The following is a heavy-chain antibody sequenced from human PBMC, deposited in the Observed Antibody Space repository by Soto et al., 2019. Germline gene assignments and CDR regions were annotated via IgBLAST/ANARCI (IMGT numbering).Heavy chain of an antibody. CDR1: GGTFSSYA. CDR2: IIPIFGTA. J-gene: IGHJ6*02. Sequence: ASVXGSCKASGGTFSSYAIIWVRQAPGQGLEWMGGIIPIFGTANYAQKFQGRVTITADKSTSTAYMELSSLRSEDTAVYYCERDKRGIYAFRSGYYTIYGMEVWGQGTTVTVSS. V-gene: IGHV1-69*06. D-gene: IGHD3-3*01. CDR3: ERDKRGIYAFRSGYYTIYGMEV.